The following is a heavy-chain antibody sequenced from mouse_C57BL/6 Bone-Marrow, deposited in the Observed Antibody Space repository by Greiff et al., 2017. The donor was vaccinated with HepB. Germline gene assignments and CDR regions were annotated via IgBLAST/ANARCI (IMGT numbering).Heavy chain of an antibody. Sequence: EVHLVESEGGLVQPGSSMKLSCTASGFTFSDYYMAWVRQVPEKGLEWVANINYDGSSTYYLDSLKSRFIISRDNAKNILYLQMSSLKSEDTATYYCARVGTTVVVFDYWGQGTTLTVSS. CDR2: INYDGSST. CDR1: GFTFSDYY. CDR3: ARVGTTVVVFDY. J-gene: IGHJ2*01. D-gene: IGHD1-1*01. V-gene: IGHV5-16*01.